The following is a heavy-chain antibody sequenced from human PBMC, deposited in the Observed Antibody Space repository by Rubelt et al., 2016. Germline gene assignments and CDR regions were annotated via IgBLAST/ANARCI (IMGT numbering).Heavy chain of an antibody. CDR3: ARGQYYGMDV. J-gene: IGHJ6*02. CDR2: IRSDGIRT. V-gene: IGHV3-74*02. Sequence: EVQLVESGGGLVQPGGSLRLSCAASGFTFSEFWMHWVRQAPGKGLVWVSRIRSDGIRTGYSDSVQGRFTIFRENSKNTRHLQMNSLRAEDTAVYYCARGQYYGMDVWGQGTTVTVSS. CDR1: GFTFSEFW.